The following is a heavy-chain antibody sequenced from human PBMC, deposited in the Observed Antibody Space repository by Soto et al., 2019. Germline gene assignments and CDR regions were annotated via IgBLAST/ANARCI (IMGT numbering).Heavy chain of an antibody. CDR3: ASGIWGSYRPNYYFDY. J-gene: IGHJ4*02. Sequence: ASVKVSCKASGYTFTSYGISWVRQAPGQGLEWMGWISAYNGNTNYAQKLQGRVTITTDTSTSTAYMELRSLRSDDTAVYYCASGIWGSYRPNYYFDYWGQGTLVTVSS. CDR1: GYTFTSYG. CDR2: ISAYNGNT. V-gene: IGHV1-18*01. D-gene: IGHD3-16*02.